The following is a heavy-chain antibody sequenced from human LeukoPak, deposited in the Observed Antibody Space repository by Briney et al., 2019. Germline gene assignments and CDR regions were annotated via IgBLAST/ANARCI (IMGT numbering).Heavy chain of an antibody. J-gene: IGHJ4*02. Sequence: GASVKVSCKASGYTFTYYGITWVRQAPGRGLEWMGWINAHDGNTNSALKLQDRVTMTTDTSTSTAYMELRSLRSDDTAVYYCARDPVRAVGSNWAVLDHPLYYFDYWGQGTLVTVSS. CDR3: ARDPVRAVGSNWAVLDHPLYYFDY. V-gene: IGHV1-18*01. CDR2: INAHDGNT. CDR1: GYTFTYYG. D-gene: IGHD1-1*01.